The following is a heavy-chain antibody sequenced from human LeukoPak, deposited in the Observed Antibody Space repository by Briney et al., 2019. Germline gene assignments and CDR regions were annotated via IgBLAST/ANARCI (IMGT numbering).Heavy chain of an antibody. D-gene: IGHD3-9*01. CDR3: AGQADYNVLTGYHKGHLDY. CDR1: GYSFTSYW. CDR2: IYPGDSDT. J-gene: IGHJ4*02. Sequence: GESLKISCKGSGYSFTSYWIGWVRQMPGKGLEWMGIIYPGDSDTRYSPSFQGQVTISADKSITTAYLQWSSLQASDTAMYYCAGQADYNVLTGYHKGHLDYWGQGTPVTVSS. V-gene: IGHV5-51*01.